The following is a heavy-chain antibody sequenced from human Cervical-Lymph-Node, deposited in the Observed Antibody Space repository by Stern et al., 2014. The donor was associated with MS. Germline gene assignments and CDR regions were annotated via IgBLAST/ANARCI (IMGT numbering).Heavy chain of an antibody. Sequence: VQLVESGGGLVKPGGSLRLSCTASGFTFRHYYMPWIRQTPGKALEWISYISGGGSTSHYADSIKGRFTISRDNAKNSLYLRLSGLRVDDSAIYYCARLIQLWSMFDFWGQGTLVTVSS. J-gene: IGHJ4*02. CDR1: GFTFRHYY. CDR3: ARLIQLWSMFDF. D-gene: IGHD2/OR15-2a*01. CDR2: ISGGGSTS. V-gene: IGHV3-11*01.